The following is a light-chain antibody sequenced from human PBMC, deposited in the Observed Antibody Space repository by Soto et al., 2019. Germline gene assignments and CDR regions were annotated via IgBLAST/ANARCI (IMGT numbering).Light chain of an antibody. V-gene: IGKV3-20*01. CDR1: QSVSSTY. CDR2: GAS. Sequence: EIVLTQSPGTLSLSPGERAMLSCRASQSVSSTYLTWYQHRPGQAPRLLIYGASNRATGIPDRFSGSGSWTDFTLTVSRLEPEDFAVYYCQHYGTSPPITFGQGTRREIK. J-gene: IGKJ5*01. CDR3: QHYGTSPPIT.